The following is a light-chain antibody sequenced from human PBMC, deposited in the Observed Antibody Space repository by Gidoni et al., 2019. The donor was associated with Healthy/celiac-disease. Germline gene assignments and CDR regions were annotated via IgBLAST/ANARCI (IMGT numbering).Light chain of an antibody. Sequence: VFTQSPATLSLSPGERATLSCTASQSVSSYLAWYQQKPGQAPRLLIYDASNRATGIPARFSGSESGTDFTLTISSLEPEDFAVYYCQQRSSWPPITFGQGTRLEIK. CDR3: QQRSSWPPIT. V-gene: IGKV3-11*01. CDR1: QSVSSY. CDR2: DAS. J-gene: IGKJ5*01.